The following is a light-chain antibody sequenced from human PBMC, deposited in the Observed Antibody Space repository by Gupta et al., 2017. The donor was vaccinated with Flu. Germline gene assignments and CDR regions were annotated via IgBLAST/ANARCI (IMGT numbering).Light chain of an antibody. CDR1: QSVSGTK. J-gene: IGKJ4*01. V-gene: IGKV3-20*01. Sequence: TLSLYPGESATLSCRARQSVSGTKLAWYQQRPGQAPRLLIYGASRRATGIPDRFTGSGSGTDFTLTIHRLEPEDFALYYCQQYGSSSGLTFGGGTKVEIK. CDR2: GAS. CDR3: QQYGSSSGLT.